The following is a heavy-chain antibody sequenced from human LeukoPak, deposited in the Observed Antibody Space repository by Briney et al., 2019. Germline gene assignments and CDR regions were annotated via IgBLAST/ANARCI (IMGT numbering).Heavy chain of an antibody. CDR3: ARGVLTDNYFDY. CDR2: IYYSGST. CDR1: GGSISSSSYY. V-gene: IGHV4-39*07. D-gene: IGHD4/OR15-4a*01. J-gene: IGHJ4*02. Sequence: PSETLSLTCTVSGGSISSSSYYWGWIRQPPGKGLEWIGSIYYSGSTYYNPSLKSRVTISVDTSKNQFSLQLNSVTPDDTAVYYCARGVLTDNYFDYWGQGTLVTVSS.